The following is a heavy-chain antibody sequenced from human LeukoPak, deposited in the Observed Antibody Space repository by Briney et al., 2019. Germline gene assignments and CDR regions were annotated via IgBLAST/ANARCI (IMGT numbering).Heavy chain of an antibody. CDR1: GFPFHSYE. Sequence: GGSLRLSGAGSGFPFHSYEMNWGRQAPGKGLEWVSYISSNGSTIYHADSVKGRITISRDNAKNSLYLQMNSLSADDTAVYYCARSPGISVAGVADAFHIRGEGAMVTVCS. CDR3: ARSPGISVAGVADAFHI. J-gene: IGHJ3*02. CDR2: ISSNGSTI. D-gene: IGHD6-19*01. V-gene: IGHV3-48*03.